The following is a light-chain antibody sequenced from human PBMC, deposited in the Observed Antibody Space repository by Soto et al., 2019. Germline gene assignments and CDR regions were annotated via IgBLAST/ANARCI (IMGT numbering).Light chain of an antibody. CDR1: QGISNY. J-gene: IGKJ5*01. V-gene: IGKV1-9*01. CDR2: AAS. CDR3: QHDYSYS. Sequence: DIQLTQSPSSLSVSAGDRVTITCRASQGISNYLAWYQQKPGKVPKLLIYAASTLQSGVPSRFSGSGSGTDFTLIISCLQSEDFATYYCQHDYSYSFGQGRRLEIK.